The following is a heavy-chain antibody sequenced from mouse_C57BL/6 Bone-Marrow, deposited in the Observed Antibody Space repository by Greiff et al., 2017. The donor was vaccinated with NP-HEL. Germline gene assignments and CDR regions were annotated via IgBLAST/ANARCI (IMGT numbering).Heavy chain of an antibody. J-gene: IGHJ4*01. CDR3: TTGNYYDGSYDAMDY. D-gene: IGHD1-1*01. CDR1: GFNIKDDY. CDR2: IDPENGDT. Sequence: EVQLQQSGAELVRPGASVKLSCTASGFNIKDDYMHWVKQRPEQGLEWIGWIDPENGDTEYASKFQGKATITADTSSNTAYLQLSSLTSEDTAVYYCTTGNYYDGSYDAMDYRGQGTSVTVSS. V-gene: IGHV14-4*01.